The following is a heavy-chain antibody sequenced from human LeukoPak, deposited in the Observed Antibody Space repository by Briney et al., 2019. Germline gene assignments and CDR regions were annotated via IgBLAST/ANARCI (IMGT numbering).Heavy chain of an antibody. Sequence: GGSLRLSCTVSGFTVTSTHIDWVRQAPGKGPEWVALIYDGGGTVYADSVKGRFTISRDNSKHMVYLQLNSLRPEDSAVYYCARDRAGRRSSWVEFDLWGQGTLVTVSS. CDR1: GFTVTSTH. CDR2: IYDGGGT. CDR3: ARDRAGRRSSWVEFDL. J-gene: IGHJ5*02. D-gene: IGHD3-10*01. V-gene: IGHV3-53*05.